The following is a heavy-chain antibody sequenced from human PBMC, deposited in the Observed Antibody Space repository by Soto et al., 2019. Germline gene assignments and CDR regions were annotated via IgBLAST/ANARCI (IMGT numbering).Heavy chain of an antibody. CDR1: GGSISSGDYY. J-gene: IGHJ6*02. V-gene: IGHV4-30-4*01. CDR2: IYYSGST. Sequence: SETLSLTCTVSGGSISSGDYYWSWIRQPPGKGLEWIGYIYYSGSTYYNPSLKSRVTISVDTSKNQFSLKLSSVTAADTAVYYCARGATYYYYGMDVWGQGTTVTVSS. CDR3: ARGATYYYYGMDV. D-gene: IGHD1-26*01.